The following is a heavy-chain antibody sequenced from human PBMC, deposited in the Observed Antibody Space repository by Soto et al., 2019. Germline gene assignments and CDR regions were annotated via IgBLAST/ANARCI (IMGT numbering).Heavy chain of an antibody. D-gene: IGHD6-19*01. V-gene: IGHV3-23*01. Sequence: GSLRLSCTASGFTFSSYAMSWVRQAPGKGLEWVSISSASGGSTYHADSVKGRFSISRDNSKNTLYLQMTRLRTEDTAVYYCAKDGQWLDVHFDYWGQGALVTVSS. CDR2: SSASGGST. J-gene: IGHJ4*02. CDR3: AKDGQWLDVHFDY. CDR1: GFTFSSYA.